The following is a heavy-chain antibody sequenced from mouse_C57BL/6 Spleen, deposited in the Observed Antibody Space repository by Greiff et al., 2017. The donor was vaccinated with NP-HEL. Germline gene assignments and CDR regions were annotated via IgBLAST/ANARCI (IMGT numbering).Heavy chain of an antibody. Sequence: VKLMESGPGLVAPSQSLSITCTVSGFSLTSYGVDWVRQSPGKGLEWLGVIWGVGSTNYNSALKSRLSISKDNSKSQVFLKMNSLQTDDTAMYYCARRLRQYAMDYWGQGTSVTVSS. D-gene: IGHD3-2*02. CDR3: ARRLRQYAMDY. V-gene: IGHV2-6*01. CDR2: IWGVGST. CDR1: GFSLTSYG. J-gene: IGHJ4*01.